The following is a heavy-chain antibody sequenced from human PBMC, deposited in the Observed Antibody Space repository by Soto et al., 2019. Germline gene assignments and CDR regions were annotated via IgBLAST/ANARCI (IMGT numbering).Heavy chain of an antibody. CDR2: LSNTGRRT. D-gene: IGHD1-26*01. CDR3: ATEMGATQGPFDN. Sequence: GGSLRLSCVVSVFPFGANAMSWVRQAPGKGLEWVSGLSNTGRRTSYADSVKGRFNISRDNSENTVYLQMNSLRVEDTAAYYCATEMGATQGPFDNWGQGTLVTVSS. J-gene: IGHJ4*02. V-gene: IGHV3-23*01. CDR1: VFPFGANA.